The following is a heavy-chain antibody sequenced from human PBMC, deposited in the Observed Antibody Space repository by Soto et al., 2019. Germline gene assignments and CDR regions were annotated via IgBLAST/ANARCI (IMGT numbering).Heavy chain of an antibody. D-gene: IGHD6-19*01. CDR3: ASPARYSSGWYDFQH. Sequence: QVQLVQSGAEVKKPGSSVKVSCKASGGTFSSYAISWVRQAPGQGLEWMGGIIPIFGTANYAQKFQGRVTITADESTSTAYMELSSMRSEDTAVYYCASPARYSSGWYDFQHWGQGTLVTVSS. V-gene: IGHV1-69*01. CDR1: GGTFSSYA. CDR2: IIPIFGTA. J-gene: IGHJ1*01.